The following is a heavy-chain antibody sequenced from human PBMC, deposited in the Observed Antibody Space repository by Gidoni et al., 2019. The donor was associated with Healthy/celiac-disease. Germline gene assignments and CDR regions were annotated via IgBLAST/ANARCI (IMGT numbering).Heavy chain of an antibody. J-gene: IGHJ4*02. Sequence: QAQLQQCGAGLLKPSETLSLICAVYGGSFSGYYWSGIRQPPGQGLEWIGEIHHSGNTNYNPSLKSRVTISVDTSNNQFSLNLTSVTAADTAVYYCARRLYGDPPRYWGQGTLVTVSS. CDR1: GGSFSGYY. CDR3: ARRLYGDPPRY. D-gene: IGHD4-17*01. V-gene: IGHV4-34*01. CDR2: IHHSGNT.